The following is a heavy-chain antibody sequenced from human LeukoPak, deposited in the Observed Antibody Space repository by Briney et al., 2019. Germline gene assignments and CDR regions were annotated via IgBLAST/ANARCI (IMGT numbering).Heavy chain of an antibody. CDR3: AKLGVTTPVDY. D-gene: IGHD4-17*01. Sequence: GGSLRLSCAASGFTFSSYAMSWVRQAPGKGLEWVSDINGSGDRTYYADSVKGRFTISRENSKNTQSLQMNSLRAEDTAVYYCAKLGVTTPVDYWGQGTLVTVSS. CDR1: GFTFSSYA. J-gene: IGHJ4*02. CDR2: INGSGDRT. V-gene: IGHV3-23*01.